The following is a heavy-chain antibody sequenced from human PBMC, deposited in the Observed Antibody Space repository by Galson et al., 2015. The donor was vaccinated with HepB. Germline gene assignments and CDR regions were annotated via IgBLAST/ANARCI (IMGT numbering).Heavy chain of an antibody. CDR3: TTGNGPGRYFDWLSAPPDY. J-gene: IGHJ4*02. CDR1: GFTFSNAW. Sequence: SLRLSCAASGFTFSNAWMSWVRQAPGKGLEWVGRIKSKTDGGTTDYAAPVKGRFTISRDDSKNALYLQMNSLKTEDTAVYYCTTGNGPGRYFDWLSAPPDYWGQGTLVTVSS. CDR2: IKSKTDGGTT. D-gene: IGHD3-9*01. V-gene: IGHV3-15*01.